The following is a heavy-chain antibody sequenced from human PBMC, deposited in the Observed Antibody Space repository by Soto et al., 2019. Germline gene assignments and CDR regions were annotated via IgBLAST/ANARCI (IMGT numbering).Heavy chain of an antibody. J-gene: IGHJ6*02. CDR3: TTDLYSSSTSCPPQSYGMDV. Sequence: GGSLRLSCAASGFTFSNAWMSWVRQAPGKGLECVGRIKSKTDGGTTDYAAPVKGRFTISRDDSKNTLYLQMNSLKTEDTAVYYCTTDLYSSSTSCPPQSYGMDVWGQGTTVTV. D-gene: IGHD2-2*01. CDR1: GFTFSNAW. CDR2: IKSKTDGGTT. V-gene: IGHV3-15*01.